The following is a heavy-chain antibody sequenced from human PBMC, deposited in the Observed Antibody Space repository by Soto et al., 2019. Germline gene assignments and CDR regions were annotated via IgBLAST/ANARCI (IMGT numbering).Heavy chain of an antibody. CDR3: PREVQVHTPAFVY. V-gene: IGHV1-69*19. D-gene: IGHD3-10*01. CDR1: GRTFNTYA. J-gene: IGHJ4*02. Sequence: QVQLVQSGAEMKKPGSWVKVSCQSSGRTFNTYAMNWVRQAPRQGPEWMVDISPMFGAANYAPKFQGRVTITADESTGTSYMQLSSLTSEDTALYFCPREVQVHTPAFVYWGQGTLVTVSS. CDR2: ISPMFGAA.